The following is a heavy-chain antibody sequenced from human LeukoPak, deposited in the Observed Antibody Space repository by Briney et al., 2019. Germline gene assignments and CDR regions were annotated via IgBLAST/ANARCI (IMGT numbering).Heavy chain of an antibody. J-gene: IGHJ4*02. CDR2: INPNSGGT. CDR1: GYTFTGYY. Sequence: ASVKVSCKAPGYTFTGYYMHWVRQAPGQGLEWMGWINPNSGGTNYAQKFQGRVTMTRDTSISTAYMELSRLRSDDTAVYYCARDHHCSSTSCYMGFGHWGQGTLVTVSS. D-gene: IGHD2-2*02. V-gene: IGHV1-2*02. CDR3: ARDHHCSSTSCYMGFGH.